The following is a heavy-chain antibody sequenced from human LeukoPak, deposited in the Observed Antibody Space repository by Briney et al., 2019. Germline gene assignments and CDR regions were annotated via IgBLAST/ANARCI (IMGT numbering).Heavy chain of an antibody. CDR3: ARGGLVRGTINSLIAFDI. CDR1: GGSINSSSYY. V-gene: IGHV4-39*07. D-gene: IGHD3-10*02. Sequence: SETLSLTCTVSGGSINSSSYYWGWVRQPPGKGLEWIGSIYYSGSTYYNPSLKSRVTISVDSSKNQFSLQLNSVTPEDTALYYCARGGLVRGTINSLIAFDIWGQGIMVTVSS. CDR2: IYYSGST. J-gene: IGHJ3*02.